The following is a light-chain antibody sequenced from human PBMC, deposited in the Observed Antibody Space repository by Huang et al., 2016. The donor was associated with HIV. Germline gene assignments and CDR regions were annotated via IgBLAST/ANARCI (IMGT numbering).Light chain of an antibody. CDR3: QQYNNWPPWT. CDR1: QSVNSN. V-gene: IGKV3-15*01. Sequence: ETVMTQSPATLSVSPGERATLSCRASQSVNSNLAWYQQKPGQAPRRLIYGASPRATAIPARFRGSGSGTEVTLTISSLQSEDFAVYYCQQYNNWPPWTFGQGTKVESK. CDR2: GAS. J-gene: IGKJ1*01.